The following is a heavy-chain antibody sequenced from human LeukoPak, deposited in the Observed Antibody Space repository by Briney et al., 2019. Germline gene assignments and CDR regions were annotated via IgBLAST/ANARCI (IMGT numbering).Heavy chain of an antibody. CDR2: ISHDGSKK. V-gene: IGHV3-30-3*01. CDR3: AKDWKFYYVWGIFSPDN. J-gene: IGHJ4*02. D-gene: IGHD3-10*02. Sequence: GRSLRLSCAASGFAFSSYAVHWVRQAPGKGLECVAVISHDGSKKYYADFVKGRFTISRDNSKNTLYLHMNSLIPEDTAVYFCAKDWKFYYVWGIFSPDNGGRGPLVTVSS. CDR1: GFAFSSYA.